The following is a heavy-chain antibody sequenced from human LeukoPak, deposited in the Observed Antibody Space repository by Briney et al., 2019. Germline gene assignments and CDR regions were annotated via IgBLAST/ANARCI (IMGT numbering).Heavy chain of an antibody. CDR1: GGSFSGYY. CDR3: ARLRGYSYGYHNY. CDR2: INHSGST. J-gene: IGHJ4*02. V-gene: IGHV4-34*01. Sequence: SETLSLTCAVYGGSFSGYYWSWIRQPPGKGLEWIGEINHSGSTNYNPSLKSRVTISVDTSKNQFSLKLSSVTAADTAVHYCARLRGYSYGYHNYWGQGTLVTVSS. D-gene: IGHD5-18*01.